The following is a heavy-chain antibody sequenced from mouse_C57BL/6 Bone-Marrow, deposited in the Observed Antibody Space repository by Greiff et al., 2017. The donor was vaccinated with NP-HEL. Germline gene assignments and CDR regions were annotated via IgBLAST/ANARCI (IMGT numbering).Heavy chain of an antibody. V-gene: IGHV7-1*01. Sequence: EVQRVESGGGLVQSGRSLRLSCATSGFTFSDFYMEWVRQAPGKGLEWIAASRNKANDYTTEYSASVKGRFIVSRDTSQSILYLQMNALRAEDTAIYYCARDATVVGGGFAYWGQGTLVTVSA. CDR1: GFTFSDFY. CDR3: ARDATVVGGGFAY. CDR2: SRNKANDYTT. D-gene: IGHD1-1*01. J-gene: IGHJ3*01.